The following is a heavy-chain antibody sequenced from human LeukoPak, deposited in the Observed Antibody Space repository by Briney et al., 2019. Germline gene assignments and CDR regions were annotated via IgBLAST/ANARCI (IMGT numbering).Heavy chain of an antibody. Sequence: SETLSLTCTVSGGSISSSSYYWGWIRQPPGKGLEWIGSIYYSGSTFYNPSLKSRLTISIDTSKNQFSLKLSSVTAADTAVYYCARGLAVAGRYDYWGQGILVTVSS. CDR3: ARGLAVAGRYDY. J-gene: IGHJ4*02. CDR1: GGSISSSSYY. D-gene: IGHD6-19*01. V-gene: IGHV4-39*01. CDR2: IYYSGST.